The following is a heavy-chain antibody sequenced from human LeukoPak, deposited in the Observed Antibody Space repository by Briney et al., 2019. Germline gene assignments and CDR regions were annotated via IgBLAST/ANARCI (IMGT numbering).Heavy chain of an antibody. J-gene: IGHJ4*02. Sequence: ASVKVSCKASGYTLTSYGISWVRQAPGQGLEWMGWISAYNGNTNYAQKLQGRVTMTTDTSTSTAYMELRSLRSDDTAVYYCARAPGIVVVPAAQIDYWGQGTLVTVSS. V-gene: IGHV1-18*01. CDR1: GYTLTSYG. D-gene: IGHD2-2*01. CDR2: ISAYNGNT. CDR3: ARAPGIVVVPAAQIDY.